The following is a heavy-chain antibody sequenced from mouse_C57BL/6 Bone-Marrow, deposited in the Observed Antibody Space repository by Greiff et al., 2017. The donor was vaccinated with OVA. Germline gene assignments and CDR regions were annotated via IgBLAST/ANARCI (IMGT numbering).Heavy chain of an antibody. J-gene: IGHJ1*03. V-gene: IGHV5-17*01. CDR3: ARSKYFDV. CDR2: ISSGSSTI. CDR1: GFTFSDYG. Sequence: EVQLQESGGGLVKPGGSLKLSCAASGFTFSDYGMHWVRQAPEKGLEWVAYISSGSSTIYYADTVKGRFTISRDNAKNTLFLQMTSLRSEDTAMYYCARSKYFDVWGTGTTVTVSS.